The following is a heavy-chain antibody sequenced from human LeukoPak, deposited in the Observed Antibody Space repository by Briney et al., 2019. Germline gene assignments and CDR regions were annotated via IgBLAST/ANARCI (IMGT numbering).Heavy chain of an antibody. CDR2: FDSENNKM. Sequence: ASVKVSCKISEYSLSDLSIHWVREAPGEGLEWMGGFDSENNKMVYSQKFQGRVTMTDDTSADTAYMELTSLRSEDTAVYFCATDRVYRSSGRSWGFFDYWGQGTLVIVCS. V-gene: IGHV1-24*01. CDR1: EYSLSDLS. J-gene: IGHJ4*02. CDR3: ATDRVYRSSGRSWGFFDY. D-gene: IGHD6-19*01.